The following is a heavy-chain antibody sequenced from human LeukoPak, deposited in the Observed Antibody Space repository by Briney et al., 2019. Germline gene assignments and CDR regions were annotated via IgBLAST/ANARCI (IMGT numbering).Heavy chain of an antibody. CDR2: IKQDGREK. Sequence: PGGSLRLSCAASGFTFRTYWMSWVRQAPGKGLEWVANIKQDGREKYYVDSVKGRFIISRDNAKNSLYLQMNSLRAEDTAVYYCARVQESVVGATIMNDAFDIWGQGTMVTVSS. D-gene: IGHD1-26*01. J-gene: IGHJ3*02. CDR3: ARVQESVVGATIMNDAFDI. CDR1: GFTFRTYW. V-gene: IGHV3-7*03.